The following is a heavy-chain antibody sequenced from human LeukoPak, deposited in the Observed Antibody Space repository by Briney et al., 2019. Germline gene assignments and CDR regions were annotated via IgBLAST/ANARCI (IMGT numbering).Heavy chain of an antibody. CDR2: INPSGGST. CDR1: GYTFTVYY. V-gene: IGHV1-46*01. Sequence: ASVKVSCKASGYTFTVYYIHWLRQAPGQGLEWMGIINPSGGSTSYAQKFQGRVTITADKSTSTAYMELSSLRSEDTAVYYCARDTRRYYYDSSGYSLFDYWGQGTLVTVSS. J-gene: IGHJ4*02. CDR3: ARDTRRYYYDSSGYSLFDY. D-gene: IGHD3-22*01.